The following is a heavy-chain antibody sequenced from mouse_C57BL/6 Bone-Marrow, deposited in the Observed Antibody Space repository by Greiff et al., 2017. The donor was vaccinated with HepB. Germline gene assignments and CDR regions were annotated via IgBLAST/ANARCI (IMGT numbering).Heavy chain of an antibody. V-gene: IGHV5-4*01. J-gene: IGHJ2*01. CDR3: ARQLDY. Sequence: QGVESGGGLVKPGGSLKLSCAASGFTFSSYAMSWVRQTPEKRLEWVATISDGGSYTYYPDNVKGRFTISRDNAKNNLYLQMSHLKSEDTAMYDCARQLDYWGQGTTLTVSS. CDR2: ISDGGSYT. CDR1: GFTFSSYA.